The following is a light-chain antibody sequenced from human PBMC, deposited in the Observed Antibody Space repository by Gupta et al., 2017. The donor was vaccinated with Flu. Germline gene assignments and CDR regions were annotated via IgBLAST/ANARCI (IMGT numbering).Light chain of an antibody. J-gene: IGLJ3*02. CDR1: SSNLGAGYD. CDR3: QYSDSGMSGVV. Sequence: QSGLTQPPSVSGAPVQRLTISCTGSSSNLGAGYDVHWYQQLPGTDTKRLLVGNNHRPSGVTDRFSCYKAGNYASRETKGLQADDEADDYWQYSDSGMSGVVFGGGTKLTVL. CDR2: GNN. V-gene: IGLV1-40*01.